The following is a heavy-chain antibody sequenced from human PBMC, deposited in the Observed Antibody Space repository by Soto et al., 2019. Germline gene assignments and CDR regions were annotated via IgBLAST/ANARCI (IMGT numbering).Heavy chain of an antibody. CDR3: ARSXYYDSSGYSPYYYGMDV. J-gene: IGHJ6*02. V-gene: IGHV5-51*01. CDR2: IYPGDSDT. Sequence: GESLKISCKGSGYSFTIYWIGWVRQMPGKGLEWMGIIYPGDSDTRYSPSFQGQVTISADKSISTAYLQWSSLKASDTAMYYCARSXYYDSSGYSPYYYGMDVWGPGTTVTVSS. D-gene: IGHD3-22*01. CDR1: GYSFTIYW.